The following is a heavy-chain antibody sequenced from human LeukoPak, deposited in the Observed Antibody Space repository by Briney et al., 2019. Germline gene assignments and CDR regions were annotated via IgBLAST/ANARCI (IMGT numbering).Heavy chain of an antibody. CDR1: GFTFSSYW. J-gene: IGHJ3*02. V-gene: IGHV3-48*01. CDR2: ISSSSSTI. D-gene: IGHD2-2*01. Sequence: GRSLRLSCAASGFTFSSYWMHWVRQAPGKGLEWVSYISSSSSTIYHADSVKGRFTISRDNAKNSLYLQMNSLRAEDTAVYYCARCGGSTSCYDAFDIWGQGTMVTVSS. CDR3: ARCGGSTSCYDAFDI.